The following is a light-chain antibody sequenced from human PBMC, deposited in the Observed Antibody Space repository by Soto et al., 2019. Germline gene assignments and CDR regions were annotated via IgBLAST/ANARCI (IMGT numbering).Light chain of an antibody. Sequence: QSVLTQPPSASGTPGQRVTISCSGSRSNVGSNYVYWYQQFPGTAPKVLIYKNNQRPSGVPDRVSGSKSGTSASLSISGLRSEDEADFYCAAWDDTLSALIFGGRTKLTVL. CDR2: KNN. CDR3: AAWDDTLSALI. CDR1: RSNVGSNY. V-gene: IGLV1-47*01. J-gene: IGLJ2*01.